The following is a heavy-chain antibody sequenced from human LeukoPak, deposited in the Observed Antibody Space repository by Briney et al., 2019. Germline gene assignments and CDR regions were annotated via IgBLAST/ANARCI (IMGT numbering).Heavy chain of an antibody. CDR2: IYSGGTT. Sequence: PGGSLRLSCAASGFTVSNNYMSWVRQAPGKGLQWVSGIYSGGTTYYADSVKGRFTFSRDNSMNTLYLQMNSLRAEATAVYYCARGRASGNYYYGMDVWGQGTTVTVSS. D-gene: IGHD3-10*01. J-gene: IGHJ6*02. CDR1: GFTVSNNY. CDR3: ARGRASGNYYYGMDV. V-gene: IGHV3-53*01.